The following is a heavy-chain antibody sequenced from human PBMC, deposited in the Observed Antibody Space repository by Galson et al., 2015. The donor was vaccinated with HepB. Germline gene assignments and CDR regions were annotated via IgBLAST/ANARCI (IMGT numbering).Heavy chain of an antibody. Sequence: SLRLSCAASGFTFSSYGMHWVRQAPGKGLEWVAVIWYDGSNKYYADSVKGRFTISRDNSKNTLYLQMNSLRAEDTAVYYCAKGLLWFGEFNDYWGQGTLVTVSS. J-gene: IGHJ4*02. CDR2: IWYDGSNK. CDR3: AKGLLWFGEFNDY. D-gene: IGHD3-10*01. CDR1: GFTFSSYG. V-gene: IGHV3-33*06.